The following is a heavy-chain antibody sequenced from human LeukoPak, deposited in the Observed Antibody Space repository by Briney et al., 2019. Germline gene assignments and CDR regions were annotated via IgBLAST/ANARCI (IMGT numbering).Heavy chain of an antibody. D-gene: IGHD3-10*01. CDR3: AKDIGPSFGSPYFDY. V-gene: IGHV3-43*01. J-gene: IGHJ4*02. CDR2: ITWDGGTT. Sequence: GGSLRLSCAASGFTFDDYAMHWVRQAPGKGLEWVSLITWDGGTTYYADSVKGRFTISRDNSKNSLYLQMNSVRTEDTALYYCAKDIGPSFGSPYFDYWGQGTLVTVSS. CDR1: GFTFDDYA.